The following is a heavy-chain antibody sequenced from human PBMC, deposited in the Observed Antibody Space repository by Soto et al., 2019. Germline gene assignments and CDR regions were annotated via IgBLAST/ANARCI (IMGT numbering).Heavy chain of an antibody. CDR3: ARDRGGPFDY. V-gene: IGHV3-72*01. CDR1: GFTFSDHY. J-gene: IGHJ4*02. Sequence: EVQLVESGGGLVQPGGSLRLSCAASGFTFSDHYMDWVRQAPGKGLEWVGRTRNKANSYTTEYAASVKGRFTISRDDSKNSLYLQMNSLKTEDTAAYYCARDRGGPFDYWGQGTLVTVSS. D-gene: IGHD2-15*01. CDR2: TRNKANSYTT.